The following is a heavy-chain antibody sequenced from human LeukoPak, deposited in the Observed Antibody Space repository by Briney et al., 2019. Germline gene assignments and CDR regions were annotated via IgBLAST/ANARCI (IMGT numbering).Heavy chain of an antibody. J-gene: IGHJ4*02. D-gene: IGHD1-26*01. V-gene: IGHV3-11*01. Sequence: GGSLRLSCAASEFTFSDYFLSWIRQAPGKGLEWVSYISTSGSTIYYADSVKGRFTISRDNAKNSLYLQMNSLRVEDTAVYYCARDRVVGATSYFDYWGQGTLVTVSS. CDR2: ISTSGSTI. CDR1: EFTFSDYF. CDR3: ARDRVVGATSYFDY.